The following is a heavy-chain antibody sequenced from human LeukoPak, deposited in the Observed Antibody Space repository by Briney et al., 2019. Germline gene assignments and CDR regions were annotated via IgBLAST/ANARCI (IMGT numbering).Heavy chain of an antibody. CDR2: IYHSGST. CDR1: GGSISSGGYS. Sequence: SQTLSLTCAVSGGSISSGGYSWSWIRQPPWKGLEWIGYIYHSGSTYYNPSLKSRVTISVDRSKNQFSLKLSSVTAADTAVYYCARARRGPIDYWGQGTLVTVSS. D-gene: IGHD2-15*01. J-gene: IGHJ4*02. V-gene: IGHV4-30-2*01. CDR3: ARARRGPIDY.